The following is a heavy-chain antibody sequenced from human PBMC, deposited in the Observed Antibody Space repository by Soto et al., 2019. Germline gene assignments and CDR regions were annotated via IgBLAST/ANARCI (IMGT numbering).Heavy chain of an antibody. CDR3: AAEKQDDYSNY. CDR2: IVVGSGNT. CDR1: GFTFTSSA. V-gene: IGHV1-58*01. Sequence: SLKVSCKASGFTFTSSAVQWVRQARGQRLEWIGWIVVGSGNTNYAQKFQERVTITRDMSTSTAFMELSSLRSEDTAVYYCAAEKQDDYSNYWGQGTLVTVSS. D-gene: IGHD4-4*01. J-gene: IGHJ4*02.